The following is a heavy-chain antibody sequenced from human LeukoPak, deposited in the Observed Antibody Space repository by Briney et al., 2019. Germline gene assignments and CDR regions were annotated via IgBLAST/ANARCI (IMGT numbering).Heavy chain of an antibody. CDR3: AREYSSSWYGPYYYGMDV. CDR1: GGSISSYY. V-gene: IGHV4-59*01. CDR2: IYYSGST. J-gene: IGHJ6*02. Sequence: SETLSLTCTVSGGSISSYYWSWIRQPPGKGLEWIGYIYYSGSTNYNPSLKSRVTISVDTSKNQFSPKLSSVTAADTAVYYCAREYSSSWYGPYYYGMDVWGQGTTVTVSS. D-gene: IGHD6-13*01.